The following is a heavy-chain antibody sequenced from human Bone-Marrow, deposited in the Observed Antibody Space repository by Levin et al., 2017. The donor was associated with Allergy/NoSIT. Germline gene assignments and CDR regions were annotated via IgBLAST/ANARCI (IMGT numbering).Heavy chain of an antibody. V-gene: IGHV3-23*01. CDR2: ISGSDGST. J-gene: IGHJ4*02. CDR3: TKARSGGYSVFDC. CDR1: GFTFSNYA. D-gene: IGHD6-19*01. Sequence: GESLKISCAASGFTFSNYAMTWVRQAPGKGLEWVSTISGSDGSTYYADSVKGRFTISRDNSKNTLYLQMNSLRAEDTAVYYCTKARSGGYSVFDCWGQGALVTVSS.